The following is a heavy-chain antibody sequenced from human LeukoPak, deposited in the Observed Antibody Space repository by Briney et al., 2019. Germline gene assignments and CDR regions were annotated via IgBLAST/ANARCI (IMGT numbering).Heavy chain of an antibody. V-gene: IGHV3-23*01. Sequence: GGSLTLSCAASGFTFSSHAMGWVRQPPGEVVEWVSTISGSGGSTYYDDSVKGRYNISSNKSKNTLYLQMNGLSAEDTAVYYCAGATGTDYWGQGTLVTVSS. CDR2: ISGSGGST. J-gene: IGHJ4*02. D-gene: IGHD3-10*01. CDR1: GFTFSSHA. CDR3: AGATGTDY.